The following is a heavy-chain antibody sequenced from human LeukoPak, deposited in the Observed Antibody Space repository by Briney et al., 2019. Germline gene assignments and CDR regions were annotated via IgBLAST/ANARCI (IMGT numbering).Heavy chain of an antibody. CDR1: GGSISISSHY. CDR2: VYYSGST. V-gene: IGHV4-61*05. D-gene: IGHD7-27*01. J-gene: IGHJ4*02. CDR3: ASNTGTVFDY. Sequence: SETLSLTCTVSGGSISISSHYWVWIRQPPGKGLEWIGYVYYSGSTEYNPSLRSRVTISLEMSKHQFSLNLTSVTAADTAVYYCASNTGTVFDYWGQGALVTVSS.